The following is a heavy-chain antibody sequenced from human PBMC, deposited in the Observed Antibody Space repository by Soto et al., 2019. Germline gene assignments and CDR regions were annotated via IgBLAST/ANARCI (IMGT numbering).Heavy chain of an antibody. V-gene: IGHV3-66*01. D-gene: IGHD1-7*01. J-gene: IGHJ6*02. Sequence: GGSLRLSCAASGFAVSSNYMTWVRQAPGKGLEWVSVIHSGGDTHYADSVRGRFTISRDNSKNTLYLQMNSLRAEVTAVYYCARSRTGTTYGGMDVWGQGTTVTVSS. CDR1: GFAVSSNY. CDR3: ARSRTGTTYGGMDV. CDR2: IHSGGDT.